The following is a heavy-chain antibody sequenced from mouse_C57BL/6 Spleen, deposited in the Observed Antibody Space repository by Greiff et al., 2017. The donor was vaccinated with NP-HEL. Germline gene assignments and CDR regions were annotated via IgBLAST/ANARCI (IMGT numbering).Heavy chain of an antibody. J-gene: IGHJ4*01. V-gene: IGHV3-1*01. Sequence: EVKLEESGPGMVKPSQSLSLTCTVTGYSITSGYDWHWIRHFPGNKLEWMGYISYSGSTNYNPSLKSRISITHDPSKNHFFLKLNSVTTEDTATYYCARAVVATDYAMDYWGQGTSVTVSS. CDR1: GYSITSGYD. CDR2: ISYSGST. D-gene: IGHD1-1*01. CDR3: ARAVVATDYAMDY.